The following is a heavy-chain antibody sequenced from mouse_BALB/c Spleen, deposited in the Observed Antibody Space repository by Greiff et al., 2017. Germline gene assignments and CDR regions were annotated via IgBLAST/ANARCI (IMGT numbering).Heavy chain of an antibody. CDR1: GYSITSDYA. V-gene: IGHV3-2*02. CDR2: ISYSGST. J-gene: IGHJ2*01. CDR3: AKSSSYYFDY. D-gene: IGHD1-3*01. Sequence: EVKLMESGPGLVKPSQSLSLTCTVTGYSITSDYAWNWIRQFPGNKLEWMGYISYSGSTSYNPSLKSRISITRDTSKNQFFLQLNSVTTEDTATYYCAKSSSYYFDYWGQGTTLTVSS.